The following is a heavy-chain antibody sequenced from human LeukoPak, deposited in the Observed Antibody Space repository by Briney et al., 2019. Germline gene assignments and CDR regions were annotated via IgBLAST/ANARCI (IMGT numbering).Heavy chain of an antibody. V-gene: IGHV3-9*01. CDR1: GSTFSSYA. D-gene: IGHD6-13*01. Sequence: PGGSLRLSCAVSGSTFSSYAMTWVRQAPGKGLEWVSSITWNSGSKVYADSVKGRFTISRDNAKNSLYLQMNSLRVEDTAFYYCIKGGRHSSSWNDYWGQGTLVTVSS. CDR2: ITWNSGSK. J-gene: IGHJ4*02. CDR3: IKGGRHSSSWNDY.